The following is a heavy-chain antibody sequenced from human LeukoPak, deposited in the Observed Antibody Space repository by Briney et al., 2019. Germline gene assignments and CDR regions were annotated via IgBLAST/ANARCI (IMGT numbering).Heavy chain of an antibody. Sequence: GGSLRLSCAASGFTFSSYGMHWVRQAPGKGLEWVAFIRYDGSNKYYADSVKGRFTISRDNSKNTLYLQMNSLRAEDTAVYYCAKDEGRYSYGIGFDSWGQGTLVTVSS. D-gene: IGHD5-18*01. CDR1: GFTFSSYG. V-gene: IGHV3-30*02. CDR3: AKDEGRYSYGIGFDS. J-gene: IGHJ4*02. CDR2: IRYDGSNK.